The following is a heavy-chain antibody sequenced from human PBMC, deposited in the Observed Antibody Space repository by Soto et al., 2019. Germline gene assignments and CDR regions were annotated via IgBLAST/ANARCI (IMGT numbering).Heavy chain of an antibody. Sequence: GASVKVSCKASGYTFTSYGISWVRQAPGHGLEWMGWISAYNGNTNYAQKLQGRVTMTTDTSTSTAYMELRSLRSDDTAVYYCARDRPLLWFGEPRDPYYFDYWGQGTLVTVSS. CDR2: ISAYNGNT. D-gene: IGHD3-10*01. V-gene: IGHV1-18*01. CDR3: ARDRPLLWFGEPRDPYYFDY. J-gene: IGHJ4*02. CDR1: GYTFTSYG.